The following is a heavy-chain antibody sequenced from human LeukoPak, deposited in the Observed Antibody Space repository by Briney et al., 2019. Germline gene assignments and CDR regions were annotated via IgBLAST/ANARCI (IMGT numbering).Heavy chain of an antibody. CDR1: GYTFTSYD. CDR3: ARWYSSGWYSSYYGMDV. Sequence: ASVKVSCKASGYTFTSYDINWVRQATGQGLEWMGWMNPNSGNTGYAQKFQGRVTMTRNTSISTAYMELSSLRSGDTAVYYCARWYSSGWYSSYYGMDVWGQGTTVTVSS. V-gene: IGHV1-8*01. CDR2: MNPNSGNT. J-gene: IGHJ6*02. D-gene: IGHD6-19*01.